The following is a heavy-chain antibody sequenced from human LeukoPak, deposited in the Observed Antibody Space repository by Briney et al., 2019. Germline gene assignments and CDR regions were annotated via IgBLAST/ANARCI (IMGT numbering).Heavy chain of an antibody. D-gene: IGHD5-18*01. CDR1: VGSISSSSYY. CDR2: IYYSGST. V-gene: IGHV4-39*07. Sequence: PSYTLPLTCTVSVGSISSSSYYWGGIRQPPGKGLDWLGSIYYSGSTYYNPSLKSRVTISVDTSKNQFSLKLSSVTAADTAVYYCARDFHDTAMVTNWFDPWGQGTLVTVSS. CDR3: ARDFHDTAMVTNWFDP. J-gene: IGHJ5*02.